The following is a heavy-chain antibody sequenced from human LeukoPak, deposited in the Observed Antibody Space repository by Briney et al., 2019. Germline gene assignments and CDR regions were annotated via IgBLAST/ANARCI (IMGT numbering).Heavy chain of an antibody. D-gene: IGHD6-19*01. J-gene: IGHJ4*02. CDR2: ISWNSGSI. Sequence: SGGSLRLSCAASGFTFDDYAMHWVRQAPGKGLEWVSGISWNSGSIGYADSVKGRFTISRDNAKNSLYLQMNSLRAEDTALYYCAKDGRDQVAGTGHFDYWGQGTLVTVSS. CDR1: GFTFDDYA. CDR3: AKDGRDQVAGTGHFDY. V-gene: IGHV3-9*01.